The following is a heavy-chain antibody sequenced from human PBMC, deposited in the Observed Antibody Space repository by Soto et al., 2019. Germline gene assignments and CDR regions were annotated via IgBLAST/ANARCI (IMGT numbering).Heavy chain of an antibody. J-gene: IGHJ6*02. V-gene: IGHV1-69*01. Sequence: QVQLVQSGAEVKMTGSSVRVYCNASVGSFSKYGISWVRQSPGQGLEWMGGLIPMFGIGTYAEKFLGRVKITADESTITSYIELSCLRSEDTAAYFCARGHRENYFYSIDVRGQGTKVT. CDR1: VGSFSKYG. CDR2: LIPMFGIG. D-gene: IGHD1-26*01. CDR3: ARGHRENYFYSIDV.